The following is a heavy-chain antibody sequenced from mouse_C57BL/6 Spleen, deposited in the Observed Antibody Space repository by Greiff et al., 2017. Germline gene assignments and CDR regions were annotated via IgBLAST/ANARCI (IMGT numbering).Heavy chain of an antibody. CDR1: GYTFTSYW. Sequence: QVQLQQPGAELVRPGSSVKLSCKASGYTFTSYWMHWVKQRPIQGLEWIGNIDPSDSETPYNQKFKDKATLTVDKSSSTAYMQLSSLTAEDSAVYYCARPPHYYCSPYWYFDVWGTGTTGTVSS. V-gene: IGHV1-52*01. CDR3: ARPPHYYCSPYWYFDV. CDR2: IDPSDSET. D-gene: IGHD1-1*01. J-gene: IGHJ1*03.